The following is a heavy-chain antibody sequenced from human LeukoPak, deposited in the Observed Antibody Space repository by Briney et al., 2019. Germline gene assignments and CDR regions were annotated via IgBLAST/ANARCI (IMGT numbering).Heavy chain of an antibody. CDR1: GYTFTSYY. CDR3: ARDRFDDTLTTGSIDY. CDR2: INPSGGST. Sequence: GASVKVSCKASGYTFTSYYMHWVRQAPGQGLEWMGIINPSGGSTSYAQKFQGRVTMTRDTSTSTVYMELSSLRSEDTAVYYCARDRFDDTLTTGSIDYWGQGTLVTVSS. D-gene: IGHD3-9*01. J-gene: IGHJ4*02. V-gene: IGHV1-46*01.